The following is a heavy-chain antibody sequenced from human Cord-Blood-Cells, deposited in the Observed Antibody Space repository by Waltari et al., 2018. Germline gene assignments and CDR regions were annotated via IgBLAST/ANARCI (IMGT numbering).Heavy chain of an antibody. Sequence: EVQLVESGGGLVQPGRSLRLSCAASGFTFDDYAMHWARQAPGKGLEWVSGISWNSGSIGYADSVKGRFTISRDNAKNSLYLQMNSLRAEDTALYYCAKDPKTGEFDYWGQGTLVTVSS. CDR1: GFTFDDYA. V-gene: IGHV3-9*01. CDR3: AKDPKTGEFDY. J-gene: IGHJ4*02. CDR2: ISWNSGSI. D-gene: IGHD7-27*01.